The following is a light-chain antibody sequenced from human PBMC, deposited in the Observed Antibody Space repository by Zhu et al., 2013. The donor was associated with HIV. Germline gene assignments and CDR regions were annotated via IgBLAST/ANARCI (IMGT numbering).Light chain of an antibody. CDR1: RSDVGAYNS. J-gene: IGLJ2*01. V-gene: IGLV2-11*01. CDR3: SSYTSSNTIL. CDR2: EGS. Sequence: QSALTQPRSVSGSPGQSVTISCTGTRSDVGAYNSVSWYQQYPGKAPKLMIYEGSKRPSGVSNRFSGSKSGNTASLTVSGLQAEDDADYYCSSYTSSNTILFGGGTKLTVL.